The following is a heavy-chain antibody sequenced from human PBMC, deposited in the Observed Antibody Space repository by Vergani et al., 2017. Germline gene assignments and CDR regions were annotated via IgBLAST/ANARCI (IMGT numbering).Heavy chain of an antibody. CDR2: IRSKAYGQAT. J-gene: IGHJ3*02. D-gene: IGHD3-10*01. CDR1: GFTFGYYA. Sequence: EVQLVESGGDLVQPGRSLRLSCTASGFTFGYYAMDWFRQAPGPGLEWVGGIRSKAYGQATIYAASVKGRCTISRDDSKSIAYLQMNNLQTEDTAMYYCVRDQVTMRRGSDALDIWGQGTMVTVSS. V-gene: IGHV3-49*03. CDR3: VRDQVTMRRGSDALDI.